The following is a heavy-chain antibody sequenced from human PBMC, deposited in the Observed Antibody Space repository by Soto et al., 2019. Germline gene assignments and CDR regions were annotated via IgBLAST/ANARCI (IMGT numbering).Heavy chain of an antibody. V-gene: IGHV3-53*04. J-gene: IGHJ6*03. Sequence: EVQLVESGGGLVQPGGSLRLSCAASGFTVSSNYMSWVRQAPGKGLEWVSVIYSGGSTYYADSVKGRFTISRHNSKNTLYLQMNSLRAEDTAVYYCARGGSTTYHYYMDVWGKGTTVTVSS. CDR1: GFTVSSNY. CDR3: ARGGSTTYHYYMDV. D-gene: IGHD2-2*01. CDR2: IYSGGST.